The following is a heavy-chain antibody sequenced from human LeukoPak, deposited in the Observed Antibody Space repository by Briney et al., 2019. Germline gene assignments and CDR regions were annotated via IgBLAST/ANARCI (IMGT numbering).Heavy chain of an antibody. J-gene: IGHJ3*02. CDR2: ISSSGSAI. V-gene: IGHV3-48*01. CDR3: AREYITSSGRASDI. Sequence: GGSLRLSCVGSGFTSSSYGMDWVRQAPGKGLEWVSYISSSGSAIHYADSVKGRFTISRDNAKNSLFLQMNSLRADDTAVYYCAREYITSSGRASDIWGQGTMVTVSS. CDR1: GFTSSSYG. D-gene: IGHD6-6*01.